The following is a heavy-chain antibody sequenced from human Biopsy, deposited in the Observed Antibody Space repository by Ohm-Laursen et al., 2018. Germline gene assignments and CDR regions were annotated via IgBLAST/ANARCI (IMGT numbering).Heavy chain of an antibody. CDR1: GDSISSYY. J-gene: IGHJ2*01. V-gene: IGHV4-59*01. D-gene: IGHD3-22*01. CDR3: ARDRGYYSDRTVPGYFDL. CDR2: VYYTGST. Sequence: GTLSLTWAVSGDSISSYYWSWIRQPPGKGLEWIGYVYYTGSTDYNPSLQSRVTISVDTSKNHFSLRLRSVTPADTAIYYCARDRGYYSDRTVPGYFDLWGRGTLVTVSS.